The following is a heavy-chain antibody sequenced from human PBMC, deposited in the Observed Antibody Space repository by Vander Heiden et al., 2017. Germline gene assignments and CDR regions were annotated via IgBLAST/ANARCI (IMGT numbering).Heavy chain of an antibody. Sequence: QLQLQESGPGRVKPSETLSRTCTVPGGSISSSSYSWGWIRQPPGKGLGWVGGIYYSGSTYSNPSVKSRVTISVDTSKNQFSLKLSSVTAADTAVYDCARQDPDYDFWSGYYGGGFDPWGQGTLVTVSS. CDR2: IYYSGST. CDR3: ARQDPDYDFWSGYYGGGFDP. J-gene: IGHJ5*02. D-gene: IGHD3-3*01. V-gene: IGHV4-39*01. CDR1: GGSISSSSYS.